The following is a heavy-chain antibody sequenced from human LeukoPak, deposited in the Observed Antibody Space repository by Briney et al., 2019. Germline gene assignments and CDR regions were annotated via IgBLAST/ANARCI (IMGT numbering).Heavy chain of an antibody. CDR3: ARGYHYYYSMDV. CDR2: INPNSGNT. Sequence: ASVKVSCTTSGYTFISYDINWVRQAPGQGLEWMGWINPNSGNTGYAQKFQGRLTITRDTSINTAYMELSSLTSEDTAVYFCARGYHYYYSMDVWGKGTTVTVSS. V-gene: IGHV1-8*03. CDR1: GYTFISYD. J-gene: IGHJ6*03.